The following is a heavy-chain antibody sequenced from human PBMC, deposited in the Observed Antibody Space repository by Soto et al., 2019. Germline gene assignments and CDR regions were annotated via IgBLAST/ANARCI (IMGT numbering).Heavy chain of an antibody. CDR3: ARESGDWPLNWFDP. CDR2: ITSDGKSK. Sequence: PGGSLRVSCAAPGFNFSNHWMHWVRQRPGEGLVWVSRITSDGKSKAYAESVKGRFAISRDNAKNTLYLQMNGLTAEDTAVYYCARESGDWPLNWFDPWGLGTLVTVSS. V-gene: IGHV3-74*01. D-gene: IGHD2-21*02. CDR1: GFNFSNHW. J-gene: IGHJ5*01.